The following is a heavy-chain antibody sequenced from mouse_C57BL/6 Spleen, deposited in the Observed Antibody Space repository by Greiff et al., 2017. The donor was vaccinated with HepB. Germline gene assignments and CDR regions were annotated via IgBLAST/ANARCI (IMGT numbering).Heavy chain of an antibody. CDR2: IDPETGGT. CDR3: TRFDGSSPFAY. Sequence: QVQLKQSGAELVRPGASVTLSCKASGYTFTDYEMHWVKQTPVHGLEWIGAIDPETGGTAYNQKFKGKAILTADKSSSTAYMELRSLTSEDSAVYYCTRFDGSSPFAYWGQGTLVTVSA. CDR1: GYTFTDYE. J-gene: IGHJ3*01. V-gene: IGHV1-15*01. D-gene: IGHD1-1*01.